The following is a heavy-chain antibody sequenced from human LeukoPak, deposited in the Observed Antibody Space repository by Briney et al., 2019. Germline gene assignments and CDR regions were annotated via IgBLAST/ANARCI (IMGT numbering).Heavy chain of an antibody. Sequence: SETLSLTCTVSGGSTSSFYWTWIRQPPGEGLEWIGYIYNSRSTNYNPSLNSRVTMSADASKNQFSLKLNSVTAADTAVYYCASPNVSGSSPGSLDVWGQGTTVTVSS. CDR3: ASPNVSGSSPGSLDV. V-gene: IGHV4-59*08. D-gene: IGHD6-6*01. CDR1: GGSTSSFY. CDR2: IYNSRST. J-gene: IGHJ6*02.